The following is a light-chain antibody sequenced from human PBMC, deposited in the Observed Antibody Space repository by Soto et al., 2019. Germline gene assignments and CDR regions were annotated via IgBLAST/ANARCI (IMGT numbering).Light chain of an antibody. CDR3: QQYYSYPQT. J-gene: IGKJ1*01. CDR2: AAS. CDR1: QGISSY. Sequence: AIRMTQSPSSLSASTGERVTITCGASQGISSYLAWYQQKPGKAPKLLIYAASTLQSGVPSRFSGSGSGTDFTLTISCLQSEDFAPYYCQQYYSYPQTFGQGTKVEIK. V-gene: IGKV1-8*01.